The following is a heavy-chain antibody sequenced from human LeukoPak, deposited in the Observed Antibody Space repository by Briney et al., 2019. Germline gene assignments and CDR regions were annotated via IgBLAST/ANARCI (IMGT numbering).Heavy chain of an antibody. D-gene: IGHD3-22*01. CDR1: GGTFSSYA. J-gene: IGHJ4*02. V-gene: IGHV1-69*05. CDR3: ARTSARDSSGYYSYYFDY. CDR2: IIPIFGTA. Sequence: SVKVSCRASGGTFSSYAISWVRQAPGQGLEWMGGIIPIFGTANYAQKFQGRVTIATDESTSTAYMELSSLRPEDTAVYYCARTSARDSSGYYSYYFDYWGQGTLVTVSS.